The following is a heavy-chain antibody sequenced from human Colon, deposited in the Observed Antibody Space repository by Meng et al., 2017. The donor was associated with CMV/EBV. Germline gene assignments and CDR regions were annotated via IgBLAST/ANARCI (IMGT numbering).Heavy chain of an antibody. CDR1: GASFSNTNYY. J-gene: IGHJ4*02. V-gene: IGHV4-61*02. Sequence: QFPPHNSGPGLVNPSVTLSPTCTVSGASFSNTNYYWGWIRQPAGKGLEYFGRIYTSGSTKYNPSLTSRVTISVDTSKRQISLKLTSVTAADSAMYYCMGPHHYFDYWGQGTLVTVSS. CDR2: IYTSGST. D-gene: IGHD1-14*01. CDR3: MGPHHYFDY.